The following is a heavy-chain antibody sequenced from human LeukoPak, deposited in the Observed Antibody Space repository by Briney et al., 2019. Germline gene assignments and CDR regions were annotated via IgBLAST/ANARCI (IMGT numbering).Heavy chain of an antibody. CDR1: GFTFGDYA. V-gene: IGHV3-7*04. CDR2: IKQEGSEK. CDR3: ARVYDFWSGYYRDY. J-gene: IGHJ4*02. D-gene: IGHD3-3*01. Sequence: SGGSLRLSCTASGFTFGDYAMSWFRQAPGKGLEWVANIKQEGSEKYYVDSVKGRFTASRDNAKNSLYLQMNSLRAEDTAVYYCARVYDFWSGYYRDYWGQGPLVTVSS.